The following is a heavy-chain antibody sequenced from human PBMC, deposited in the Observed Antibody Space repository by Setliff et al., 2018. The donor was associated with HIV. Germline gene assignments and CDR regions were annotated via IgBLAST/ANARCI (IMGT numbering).Heavy chain of an antibody. CDR2: IYYSGST. CDR1: GGSVSSGSYY. Sequence: SETLSLTCTVSGGSVSSGSYYWSWIRQPPGKGLEWIGYIYYSGSTKHNPSLKSRVTISVDTSKNQFSLKLRSVTAAGTAVYYCASELQGHSSSWPNYWGQGTLVTVSS. CDR3: ASELQGHSSSWPNY. V-gene: IGHV4-61*01. D-gene: IGHD6-13*01. J-gene: IGHJ4*02.